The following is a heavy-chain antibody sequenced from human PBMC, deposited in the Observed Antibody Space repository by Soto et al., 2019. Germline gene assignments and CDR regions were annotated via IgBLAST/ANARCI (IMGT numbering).Heavy chain of an antibody. CDR2: IYTSGST. J-gene: IGHJ5*02. Sequence: PSETLSLTCTVTGGSISSYYWSWIRQPAGKGLEWIGRIYTSGSTNYNPSLKSRVTMSVDTSQNQFSLKLSSVTAADTAVYYCARVNCSGGSCYWGINWFDPWGQGTLVTVSS. CDR3: ARVNCSGGSCYWGINWFDP. CDR1: GGSISSYY. D-gene: IGHD2-15*01. V-gene: IGHV4-4*07.